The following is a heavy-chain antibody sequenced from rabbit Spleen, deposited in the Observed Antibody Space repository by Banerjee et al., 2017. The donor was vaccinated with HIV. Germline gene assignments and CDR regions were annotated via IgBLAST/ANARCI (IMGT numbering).Heavy chain of an antibody. CDR1: GFDFSSYY. J-gene: IGHJ4*01. V-gene: IGHV1S7*01. D-gene: IGHD2-1*01. CDR3: ATYVDYDGDFNL. Sequence: QLKETGGGLVQPGGSLTLSCTASGFDFSSYYMSWVRQAPGKGLEWIGIIYGGKGSTDYASWVNGRFTISSDNAQKTVDLQMNSLTAADTATYFCATYVDYDGDFNLWGPGTLVTVS. CDR2: IYGGKGST.